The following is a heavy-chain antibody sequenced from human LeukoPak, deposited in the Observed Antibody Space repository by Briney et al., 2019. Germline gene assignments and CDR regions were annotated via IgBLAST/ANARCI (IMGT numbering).Heavy chain of an antibody. CDR2: INHSGST. CDR3: ARELSNPRYFDY. D-gene: IGHD6-6*01. CDR1: GGSFSGYY. J-gene: IGHJ4*02. Sequence: SETLSLTCAVYGGSFSGYYWSSIRQPPGKGLEWIGEINHSGSTNYNPSLKSRVTISVDTSKNQFSLKLSSVTAADTAVYYCARELSNPRYFDYWGQGTLVTVSS. V-gene: IGHV4-34*01.